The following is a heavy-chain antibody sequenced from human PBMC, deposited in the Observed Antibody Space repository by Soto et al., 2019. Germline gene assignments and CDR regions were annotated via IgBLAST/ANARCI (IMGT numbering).Heavy chain of an antibody. Sequence: QVTLKESGPVLVKPTETLTLTCTVSGFSLSNARMGVSWIRQPPGKALEWFAHIFSNDEKSYSTSLKSRLTIAKDTSKSKGALTMTTMDLVDTDTYYCARIPWSGSYSIDHWGRGTLVTVSS. D-gene: IGHD1-26*01. J-gene: IGHJ4*02. CDR2: IFSNDEK. CDR3: ARIPWSGSYSIDH. CDR1: GFSLSNARMG. V-gene: IGHV2-26*01.